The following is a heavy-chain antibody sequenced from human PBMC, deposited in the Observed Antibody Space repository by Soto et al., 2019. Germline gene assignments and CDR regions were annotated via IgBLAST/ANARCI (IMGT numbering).Heavy chain of an antibody. CDR2: IKHDGSAK. J-gene: IGHJ4*02. CDR3: ARWGFLSSGWGE. CDR1: GFTFSSHW. V-gene: IGHV3-7*01. Sequence: EVQLVESGGGLVQPGGSLRLSCAASGFTFSSHWMSWVRQAPGKGLEGVANIKHDGSAKYYVDSVKGRFTVSRDNAKNSLYLQMNSLRAEDTAVYSCARWGFLSSGWGEWGKGTLVTVSS. D-gene: IGHD6-19*01.